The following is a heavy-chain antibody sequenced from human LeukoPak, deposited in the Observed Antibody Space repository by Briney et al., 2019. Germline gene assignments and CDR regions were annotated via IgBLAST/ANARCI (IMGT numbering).Heavy chain of an antibody. J-gene: IGHJ4*02. V-gene: IGHV3-48*03. CDR2: ITGSGSNI. CDR1: GFTFSSYE. Sequence: GGSLRLSCAASGFTFSSYEMNWVRQAPGKGLEWVSYITGSGSNISYADSVKGRFTISRDNAKNSLYLQMNSLRAEDTAVYYCARDSGWAFDYWGQGTLVTVSS. CDR3: ARDSGWAFDY. D-gene: IGHD1-26*01.